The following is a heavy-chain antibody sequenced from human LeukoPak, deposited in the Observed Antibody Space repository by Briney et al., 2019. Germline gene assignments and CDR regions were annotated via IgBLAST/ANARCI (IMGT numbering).Heavy chain of an antibody. CDR3: AGTYCSGGSCYLNWFDP. Sequence: SVKLSCKASGGTFTCYANSWVRQAPGQGHGWMGGIIPIFGTANYAQKFQGKVTITADESTSTAYMELSSLRSEDTAVYYCAGTYCSGGSCYLNWFDPWGQGTLVTVSS. CDR1: GGTFTCYA. V-gene: IGHV1-69*01. J-gene: IGHJ5*02. CDR2: IIPIFGTA. D-gene: IGHD2-15*01.